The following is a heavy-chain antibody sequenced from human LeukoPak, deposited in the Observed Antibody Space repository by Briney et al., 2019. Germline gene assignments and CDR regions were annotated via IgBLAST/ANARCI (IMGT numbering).Heavy chain of an antibody. J-gene: IGHJ5*02. V-gene: IGHV1-2*02. D-gene: IGHD3-22*01. CDR3: ARESRDTMIVVEGWFDP. Sequence: ASVKVSCKASGYTFTGYYMHWVRQAPGQGLEWMGWINPNTGGTNYAQKFQGRVTMTRDTSISTAYMELSRLRSDDTAVYYCARESRDTMIVVEGWFDPWGQGTLVTVSS. CDR1: GYTFTGYY. CDR2: INPNTGGT.